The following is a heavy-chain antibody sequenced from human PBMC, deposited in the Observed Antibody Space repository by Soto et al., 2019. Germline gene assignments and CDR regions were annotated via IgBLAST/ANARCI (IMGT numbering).Heavy chain of an antibody. V-gene: IGHV3-74*01. Sequence: GGSLRLSCAASGFTFSSYSMDWVRQAPGKGLVWVSRINTDGSDTRYADSVKGRFTISRDNAKNTVYLQMNSLRAEDTGVYYCVRDRPGSQEYFDYWGQGNMVTVSS. CDR3: VRDRPGSQEYFDY. J-gene: IGHJ4*02. CDR1: GFTFSSYS. D-gene: IGHD3-10*01. CDR2: INTDGSDT.